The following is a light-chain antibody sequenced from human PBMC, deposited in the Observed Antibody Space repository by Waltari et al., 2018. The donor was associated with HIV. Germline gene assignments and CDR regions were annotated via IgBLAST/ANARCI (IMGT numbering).Light chain of an antibody. J-gene: IGLJ2*01. V-gene: IGLV1-44*01. CDR2: DNN. Sequence: QSAMTQPPSASGTPGQRVTISCFGRSSNLGRNSVNWYRQLPGTAPKLLIYDNNQWPSGVPDRFSGSKSGSSASLAISGLQSGDEADYYCVAWDDSLKAVVFGGGTRLTVL. CDR3: VAWDDSLKAVV. CDR1: SSNLGRNS.